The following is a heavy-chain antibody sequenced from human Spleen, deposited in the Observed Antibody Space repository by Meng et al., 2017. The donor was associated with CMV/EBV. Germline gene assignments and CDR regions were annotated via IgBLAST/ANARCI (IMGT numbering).Heavy chain of an antibody. CDR2: INPSGGRT. V-gene: IGHV1-46*01. Sequence: ASVKVSCKASGYTFTSNYMYLVRQAHGQGLEWMGIINPSGGRTTYAQKFQGRVTMTRDSSTSTVYMELSSLRSEDTAVYYCARERANTRWMDYWGQGTLVPVSS. CDR3: ARERANTRWMDY. CDR1: GYTFTSNY. J-gene: IGHJ4*02. D-gene: IGHD4/OR15-4a*01.